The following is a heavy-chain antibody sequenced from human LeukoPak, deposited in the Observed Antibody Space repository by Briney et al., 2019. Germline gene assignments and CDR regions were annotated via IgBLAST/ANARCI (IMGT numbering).Heavy chain of an antibody. CDR1: GYTFTSYY. Sequence: ASVKVSCKASGYTFTSYYMHWVRQAPGQGLEWMGIINPSGGSTSYAQKLQGRVTMTTDTSTTTAYMELRSLTSDDTAVYYCARDSSSWYGSDYWGQGTLVTVSS. J-gene: IGHJ4*02. D-gene: IGHD6-13*01. V-gene: IGHV1-46*01. CDR3: ARDSSSWYGSDY. CDR2: INPSGGST.